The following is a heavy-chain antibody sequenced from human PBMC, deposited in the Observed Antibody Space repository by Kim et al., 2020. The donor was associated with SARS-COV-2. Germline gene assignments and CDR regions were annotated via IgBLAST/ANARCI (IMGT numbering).Heavy chain of an antibody. V-gene: IGHV4-59*08. CDR2: IYYSGST. Sequence: SETLSLTCTVSGGSISSYYWSWIRQPPGKGLEWIGYIYYSGSTNYNPSLQSRVTISVDTSKNQFSLKLSSVTAADTAVYYCARRRRIAVADLYYYYGMDVWGQGTTVTVSS. CDR3: ARRRRIAVADLYYYYGMDV. CDR1: GGSISSYY. J-gene: IGHJ6*02. D-gene: IGHD6-19*01.